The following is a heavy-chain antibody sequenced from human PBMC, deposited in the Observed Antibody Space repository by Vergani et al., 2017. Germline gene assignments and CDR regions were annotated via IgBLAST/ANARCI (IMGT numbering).Heavy chain of an antibody. V-gene: IGHV3-11*04. CDR1: GYSISSGYY. D-gene: IGHD1-7*01. CDR2: ISGSGHTK. CDR3: ARDLLPGTLLLLAY. J-gene: IGHJ4*02. Sequence: QVQLQESGPGLVKPSETLSLTCTVSGYSISSGYYWGWIRQPPGKGLEWISYISGSGHTKYYADSVKGRFAISRDNAKNSLYLQMNNLRVEDTAVYYCARDLLPGTLLLLAYWGQGTLISVSS.